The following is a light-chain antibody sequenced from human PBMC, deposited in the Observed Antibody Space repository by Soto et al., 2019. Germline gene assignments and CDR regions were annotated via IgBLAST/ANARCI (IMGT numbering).Light chain of an antibody. Sequence: GPGQRVTISCTGSSSNIGAGYDVHWYQQLPGTAPKLLIYGNSNRPSGVPDRFSGSKSGTSASLAITGLQAEDEADYYCQSYDSSLSGAVFGGGTQLTVL. J-gene: IGLJ7*01. CDR2: GNS. CDR1: SSNIGAGYD. CDR3: QSYDSSLSGAV. V-gene: IGLV1-40*01.